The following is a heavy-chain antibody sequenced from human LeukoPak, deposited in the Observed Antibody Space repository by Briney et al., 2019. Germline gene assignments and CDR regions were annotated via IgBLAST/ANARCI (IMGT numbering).Heavy chain of an antibody. D-gene: IGHD4-11*01. CDR3: ARTQGWGTVRTGYYYGMDV. J-gene: IGHJ6*02. CDR2: IYYSET. V-gene: IGHV4-59*08. CDR1: GGSISGSY. Sequence: SSETLSLTCTVSGGSISGSYWSWIRQPPGKGLEWIGYIYYSETYYNPSLKSRVTISLDTSKNQFSLNLRFVTAADTAEYFCARTQGWGTVRTGYYYGMDVWGQGTTVTVSS.